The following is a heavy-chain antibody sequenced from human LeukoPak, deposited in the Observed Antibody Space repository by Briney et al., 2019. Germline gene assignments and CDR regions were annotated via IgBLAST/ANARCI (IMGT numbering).Heavy chain of an antibody. V-gene: IGHV3-15*01. CDR2: IKSKTDGGTT. Sequence: KAGGSLRLSCAASGFTFSNSAMSWVRQAPGKGLEWVGRIKSKTDGGTTDYAAPVKDKFTISRDDSKSTLYLQMNSLQTEDTGVYYCTTELVWFGVLAHWGQGTLATVSS. D-gene: IGHD3-10*01. J-gene: IGHJ4*02. CDR3: TTELVWFGVLAH. CDR1: GFTFSNSA.